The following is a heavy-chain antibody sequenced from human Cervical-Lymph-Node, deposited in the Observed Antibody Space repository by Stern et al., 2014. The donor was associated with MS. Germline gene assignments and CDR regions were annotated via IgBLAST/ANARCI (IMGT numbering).Heavy chain of an antibody. CDR3: AKDRKSGSYEGGVY. Sequence: EVQLVESGGGLVQPGGSLRLSCAASGFMFSSYDMSWVRQAPGKGLEWVSLISGSAGVTYYADSVKGRFTISRDNSKNTVYLQMNSLRAEDTAVYYCAKDRKSGSYEGGVYWGQGTLVTVSS. D-gene: IGHD1-26*01. CDR1: GFMFSSYD. J-gene: IGHJ4*02. CDR2: ISGSAGVT. V-gene: IGHV3-23*04.